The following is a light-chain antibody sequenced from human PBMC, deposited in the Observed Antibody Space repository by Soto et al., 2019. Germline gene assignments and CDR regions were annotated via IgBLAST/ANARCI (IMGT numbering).Light chain of an antibody. CDR2: WAS. Sequence: DIVMTQSPDSLAVFLGERATINCKSSQSVLYNSDNKNYLAWFQQKPGQPPKLLIYWASARESGVPDRFSGSGSGTDFTLTISSLQAEDVAVYYCQQYFATPLTFGQGTRLDIK. CDR3: QQYFATPLT. J-gene: IGKJ5*01. CDR1: QSVLYNSDNKNY. V-gene: IGKV4-1*01.